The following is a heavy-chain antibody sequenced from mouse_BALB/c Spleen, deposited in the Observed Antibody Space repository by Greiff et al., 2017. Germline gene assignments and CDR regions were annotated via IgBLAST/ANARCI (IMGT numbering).Heavy chain of an antibody. D-gene: IGHD2-14*01. J-gene: IGHJ2*01. CDR2: ISYSGST. Sequence: EVQLQESGPSLVKPSQTLSLTCSVTGDSITSGYWNWIRKFPGNKLEYMGYISYSGSTYYNPSLKSRISITRDTSKNQYYLQLNSVTTEDTATYYCASYYRYDDGGFGYWGFDYWGQGTTLTVSS. CDR3: ASYYRYDDGGFGYWGFDY. V-gene: IGHV3-8*02. CDR1: GDSITSGY.